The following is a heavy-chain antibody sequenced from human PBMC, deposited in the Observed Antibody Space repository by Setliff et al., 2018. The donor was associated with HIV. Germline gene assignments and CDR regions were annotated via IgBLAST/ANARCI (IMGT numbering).Heavy chain of an antibody. CDR2: IQTSGGT. D-gene: IGHD2-21*02. J-gene: IGHJ4*02. CDR3: ARSSRVNCGGDCYLFDY. CDR1: GGSISNYY. Sequence: NPSETLSLTCTVSGGSISNYYWSWIRQPAGKGLEWIGRIQTSGGTNNNPSLKSRVTMSVDTSKNQFSLILTSVTAADTAVYYCARSSRVNCGGDCYLFDYWGQGTPVTVSS. V-gene: IGHV4-4*07.